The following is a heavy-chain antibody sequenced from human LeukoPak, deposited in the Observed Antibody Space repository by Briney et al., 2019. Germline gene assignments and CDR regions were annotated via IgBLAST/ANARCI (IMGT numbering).Heavy chain of an antibody. V-gene: IGHV4-59*01. CDR2: IHYSGSA. J-gene: IGHJ3*01. D-gene: IGHD1-26*01. CDR1: NGPINTYQ. CDR3: ARQFLVGSTFHAFDL. Sequence: SETLSLTCTVSNGPINTYQWSWIRQPPGKGLEWIGNIHYSGSANYNPSLKSRVIISVDTSKNQFSLKLSPVTAADMAVYFCARQFLVGSTFHAFDLWGQGTRVTVSS.